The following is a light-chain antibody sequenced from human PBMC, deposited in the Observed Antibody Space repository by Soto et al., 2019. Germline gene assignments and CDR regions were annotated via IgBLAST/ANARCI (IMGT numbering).Light chain of an antibody. V-gene: IGKV3-11*01. CDR1: QTVSRY. J-gene: IGKJ1*01. Sequence: IVLTQSPATLSLSPGERATLSCRASQTVSRYLAWYQQKPGQAPRLLIYDASKRATGIPARFSGSGSGTDFTLTISRLEPEDFAVYYCQQYGSSGTFGQGTKVDIK. CDR2: DAS. CDR3: QQYGSSGT.